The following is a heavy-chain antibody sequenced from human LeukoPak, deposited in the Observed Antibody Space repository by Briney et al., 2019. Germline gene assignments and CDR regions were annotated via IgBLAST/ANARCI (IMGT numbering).Heavy chain of an antibody. CDR2: ISGSGGST. V-gene: IGHV3-23*01. J-gene: IGHJ6*02. Sequence: GGSLRLSCAASGFTFSSYAMSWVRQAPGKGLEWVSVISGSGGSTYYADSVKGRFTISRDNSKNTLYLQMNSLRPEDTAVYYCANSVATTPYPYYYYGLDVWGQGTTVTVSS. D-gene: IGHD5-12*01. CDR1: GFTFSSYA. CDR3: ANSVATTPYPYYYYGLDV.